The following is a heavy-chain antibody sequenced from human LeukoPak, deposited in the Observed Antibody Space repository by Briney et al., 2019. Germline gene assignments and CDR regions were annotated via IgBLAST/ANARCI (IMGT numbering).Heavy chain of an antibody. V-gene: IGHV4-59*08. J-gene: IGHJ6*02. CDR2: IYYRGDT. CDR1: GGSMTNYY. Sequence: SETLSLTCTVSGGSMTNYYWSWIRQSPGKGLEWIGHIYYRGDTKYNPSLKSRVTVAVDTSKQQFSLRLGSVSAADTAVYYCARLSGPSGGPVSFFGLDVWGQGTTVIVSS. D-gene: IGHD6-19*01. CDR3: ARLSGPSGGPVSFFGLDV.